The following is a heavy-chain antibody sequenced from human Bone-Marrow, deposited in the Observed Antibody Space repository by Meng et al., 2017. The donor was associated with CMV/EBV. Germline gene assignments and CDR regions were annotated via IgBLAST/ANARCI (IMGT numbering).Heavy chain of an antibody. D-gene: IGHD2-2*01. J-gene: IGHJ5*02. V-gene: IGHV3-7*01. CDR1: GFTFSSYW. CDR3: ARAPVPAGLNWFDP. Sequence: GESLKISCAASGFTFSSYWMSWVRQAPGKGLEWVANIKQDGSEKYYVDSVKGRFTISRDNAKNSLYLQMNSLRAEDTAVYYCARAPVPAGLNWFDPWGQGTLVTVSS. CDR2: IKQDGSEK.